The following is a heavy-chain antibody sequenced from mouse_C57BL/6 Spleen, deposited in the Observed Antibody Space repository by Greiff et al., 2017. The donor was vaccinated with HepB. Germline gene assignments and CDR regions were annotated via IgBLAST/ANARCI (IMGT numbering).Heavy chain of an antibody. D-gene: IGHD2-4*01. CDR2: IDPENGDT. V-gene: IGHV14-4*01. CDR3: TTLGDYGAMDY. CDR1: GFNIKDDY. J-gene: IGHJ4*01. Sequence: EVQLKQSGAELVRPGASVKLSCTASGFNIKDDYMHWVKQRPEQGLEWIGWIDPENGDTEYASKFQGKATITADTSSNTAYLQLSSLTSEDTAVYYCTTLGDYGAMDYWGQGTSVTVSS.